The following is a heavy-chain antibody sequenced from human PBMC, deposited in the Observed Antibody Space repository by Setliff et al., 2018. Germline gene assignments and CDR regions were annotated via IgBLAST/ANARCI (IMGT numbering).Heavy chain of an antibody. Sequence: PSETLSLTCAVSGYSISSGFSWVWIRQSPGKGLEWIGRILFSGDTYYNPSLNSRVTISADTSKNQFSLNLSSVTAADTAVYYCARGCAAGACYSDYYYYMDVWGKGTTVTV. CDR1: GYSISSGFS. D-gene: IGHD2-15*01. CDR3: ARGCAAGACYSDYYYYMDV. V-gene: IGHV4-38-2*01. J-gene: IGHJ6*03. CDR2: ILFSGDT.